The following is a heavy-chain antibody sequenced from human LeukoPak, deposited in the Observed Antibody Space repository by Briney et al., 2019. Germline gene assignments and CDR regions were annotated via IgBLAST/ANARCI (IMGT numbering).Heavy chain of an antibody. CDR1: GFTFSNYG. J-gene: IGHJ4*02. D-gene: IGHD5-18*01. CDR3: AKGDTGVIRRYYLDS. CDR2: TDTSGVIT. Sequence: PGGPLRLSCAASGFTFSNYGMNWVRQAPGKGLEWVSVTDTSGVITYYTDSVKGRFTISRDNSKNTLNLQMDSLRVEDTAVYYCAKGDTGVIRRYYLDSWGQGTGVTVSS. V-gene: IGHV3-23*05.